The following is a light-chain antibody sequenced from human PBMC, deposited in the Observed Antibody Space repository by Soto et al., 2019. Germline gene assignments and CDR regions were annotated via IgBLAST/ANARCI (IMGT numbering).Light chain of an antibody. J-gene: IGLJ1*01. V-gene: IGLV2-14*01. CDR3: TSFAPGRIYV. Sequence: QSVLTQPASVSGSPGQSITISCSGTSSDIGAYXXXXXXXXXXXXXXXXIIYEASHRFSGLSYRFSGSKSGNTASLTISGLQAEDEGDYYCTSFAPGRIYVFGSGTKVTV. CDR1: SSDIGAYXX. CDR2: EAS.